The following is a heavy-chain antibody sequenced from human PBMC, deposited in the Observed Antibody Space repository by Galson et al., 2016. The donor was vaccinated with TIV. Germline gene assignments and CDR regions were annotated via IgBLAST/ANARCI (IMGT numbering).Heavy chain of an antibody. D-gene: IGHD3-9*01. CDR2: MNPYNGNT. V-gene: IGHV1-8*01. CDR3: ARHLGDNAFDI. CDR1: GYAFTSHD. Sequence: SVKVSCKASGYAFTSHDINWVRQATGQGLEWMGWMNPYNGNTGYAQKFQGRVTMTRTTSISAAYMELSSLRSEDTAVYYCARHLGDNAFDIWGQGTMVAVSS. J-gene: IGHJ3*02.